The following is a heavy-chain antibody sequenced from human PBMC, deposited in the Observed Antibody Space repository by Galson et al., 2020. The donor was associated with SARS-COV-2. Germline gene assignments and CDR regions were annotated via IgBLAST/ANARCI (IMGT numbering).Heavy chain of an antibody. CDR2: IYQSGTT. CDR1: GGSIRSSNW. J-gene: IGHJ4*02. V-gene: IGHV4-4*02. Sequence: ASETLSLTCGVSGGSIRSSNWWSWVRQPPGKGLERIGEIYQSGTTNYNPSLRSRVTISVDKSKNLFSLKLSSVTAADTAVYFCARVHSGYGNFDFWGQGTLVTVSS. CDR3: ARVHSGYGNFDF. D-gene: IGHD5-12*01.